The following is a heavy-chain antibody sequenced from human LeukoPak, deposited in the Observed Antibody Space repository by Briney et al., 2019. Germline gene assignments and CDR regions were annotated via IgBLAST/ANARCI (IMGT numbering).Heavy chain of an antibody. CDR3: ARKNSGGWYFDY. CDR2: IYSSGST. V-gene: IGHV4-4*07. D-gene: IGHD6-19*01. Sequence: PSETLSPTCTVSGGSISTYYYNWIRQPAGKGLEWIGRIYSSGSTNYNPSLKSRVTMSVETSKNQFSLILSSVTASDTAVYYCARKNSGGWYFDYWGQGTLVTVSS. J-gene: IGHJ4*02. CDR1: GGSISTYY.